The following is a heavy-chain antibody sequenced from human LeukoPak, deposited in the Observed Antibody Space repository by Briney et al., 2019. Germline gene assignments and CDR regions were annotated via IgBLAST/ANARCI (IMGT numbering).Heavy chain of an antibody. CDR3: ARSYYGSGRYGPQFDY. V-gene: IGHV4-59*01. D-gene: IGHD3-10*01. J-gene: IGHJ4*02. Sequence: ETLSLTCTVSVGPFISYYWSWFRRSPGKDLVWMGYIYYSGSTKYNPSLKSRVPISVDTSKNQFSLKLSSVTAADTAVYYCARSYYGSGRYGPQFDYWGQGTLVTVSS. CDR2: IYYSGST. CDR1: VGPFISYY.